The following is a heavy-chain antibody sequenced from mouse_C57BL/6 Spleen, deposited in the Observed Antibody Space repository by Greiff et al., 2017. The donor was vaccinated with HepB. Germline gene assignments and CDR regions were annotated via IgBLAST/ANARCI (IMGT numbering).Heavy chain of an antibody. CDR2: INPSSGYT. V-gene: IGHV1-4*01. Sequence: QVQLQQSGAELARPGASVKMSCKASGYTFTSYTMHWVKQRPGQGLEWIGYINPSSGYTKYNQQFKDKATLTAGKSSSTAYMQLSSLTSEDSAVYYCARDPLIYYYGSSGYFDVWGTGTTVTVSS. D-gene: IGHD1-1*01. CDR3: ARDPLIYYYGSSGYFDV. J-gene: IGHJ1*03. CDR1: GYTFTSYT.